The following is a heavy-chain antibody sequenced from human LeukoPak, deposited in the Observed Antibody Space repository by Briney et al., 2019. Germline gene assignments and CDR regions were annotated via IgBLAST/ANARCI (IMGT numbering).Heavy chain of an antibody. J-gene: IGHJ4*02. V-gene: IGHV3-30*02. CDR2: IRYDGSNK. D-gene: IGHD6-6*01. CDR3: ARAGQDLAARTFDY. CDR1: GFTFSSYG. Sequence: GGSLRLSCAASGFTFSSYGMHWVRQAPGKGLEWVAFIRYDGSNKYYADSVKGRFTISRDNAKNSPYLQMNSLRAEDTAVYYCARAGQDLAARTFDYWGQGTLVTVSS.